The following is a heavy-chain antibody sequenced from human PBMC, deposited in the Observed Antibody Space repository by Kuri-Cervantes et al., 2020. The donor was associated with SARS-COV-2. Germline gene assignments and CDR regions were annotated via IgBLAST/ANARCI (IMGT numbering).Heavy chain of an antibody. CDR1: GFTFSSYG. V-gene: IGHV3-33*01. J-gene: IGHJ4*02. D-gene: IGHD3-9*01. CDR3: ARDSGPLRYSYFDY. Sequence: YCAASGFTFSSYGMHWVRQAPGKGLEWVAVIWYDGSNKYYADSVKGRFTISRDNSKNTVFLQMDSLRAEDTAVYYCARDSGPLRYSYFDYWGLGALVTVSS. CDR2: IWYDGSNK.